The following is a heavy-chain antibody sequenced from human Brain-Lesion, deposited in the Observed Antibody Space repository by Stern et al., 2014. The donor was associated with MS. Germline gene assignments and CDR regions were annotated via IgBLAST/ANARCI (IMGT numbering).Heavy chain of an antibody. J-gene: IGHJ5*02. V-gene: IGHV1-69*01. CDR3: ARHWGTDL. Sequence: VQLVESGAEVRKPGPSVKVSCKASGGLFRSDAISWVRQAPGQGLEWLGGIIPMTGEAHYAQKFLDRVTITADESTTTTYMDLNSLTSEDTALYYCARHWGTDLWGQGTLLTVSS. CDR1: GGLFRSDA. D-gene: IGHD7-27*01. CDR2: IIPMTGEA.